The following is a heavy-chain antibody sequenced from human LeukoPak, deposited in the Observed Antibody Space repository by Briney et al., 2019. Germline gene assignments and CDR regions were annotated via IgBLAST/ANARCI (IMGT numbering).Heavy chain of an antibody. CDR1: GGSISSGGYY. V-gene: IGHV4-31*03. D-gene: IGHD2-2*02. CDR2: IYYSGST. J-gene: IGHJ4*02. Sequence: NSSQTLSLTCTVSGGSISSGGYYWSWIRQHPGKGLEWIGYIYYSGSTYYNPSLKSRVTISVDTSKNQFSLKLSSVTAADTAVYYCARVDCSSTSCYKDEYYFDFWGQGTLVTVSS. CDR3: ARVDCSSTSCYKDEYYFDF.